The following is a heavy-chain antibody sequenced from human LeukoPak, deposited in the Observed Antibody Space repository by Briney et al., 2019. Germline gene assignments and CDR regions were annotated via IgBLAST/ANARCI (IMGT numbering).Heavy chain of an antibody. D-gene: IGHD6-13*01. Sequence: GGSLRLSCAASGFTFSNYWMYWVRQAPGKGLECVATINQDGSQKNYLGSVNGRFTISRDNAKNSLYLQMNSLRAEDTAVYYCASYRPIAAAGGSAGLPYYWGQGTLVTVSS. V-gene: IGHV3-7*02. CDR2: INQDGSQK. CDR3: ASYRPIAAAGGSAGLPYY. J-gene: IGHJ4*02. CDR1: GFTFSNYW.